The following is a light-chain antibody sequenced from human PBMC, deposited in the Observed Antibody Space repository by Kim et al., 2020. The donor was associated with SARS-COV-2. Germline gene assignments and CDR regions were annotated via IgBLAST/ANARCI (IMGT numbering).Light chain of an antibody. CDR2: DAS. CDR1: QSVSSY. Sequence: PGERATLYCRASQSVSSYLAWYQQKPDQAPRLLIYDASNRATGIPARFSGSGSGTDFTLTISSLEPEDFAVYYCQQRSSWPPQFTFGPGTKVDIK. V-gene: IGKV3-11*01. CDR3: QQRSSWPPQFT. J-gene: IGKJ3*01.